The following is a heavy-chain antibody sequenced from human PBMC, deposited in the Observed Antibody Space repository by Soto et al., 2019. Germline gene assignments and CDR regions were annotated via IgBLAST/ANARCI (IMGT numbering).Heavy chain of an antibody. Sequence: AASVKVSCKASGGTFSSYAISWVRQAPGQGLEWMGGIIPIFGTANYAQKFQGRVTITADESTSTAYMELSSLRSEDTAVYYCARERITYYYDSSGPRWFDPWGQGTLVTVSS. CDR3: ARERITYYYDSSGPRWFDP. V-gene: IGHV1-69*13. J-gene: IGHJ5*02. CDR2: IIPIFGTA. CDR1: GGTFSSYA. D-gene: IGHD3-22*01.